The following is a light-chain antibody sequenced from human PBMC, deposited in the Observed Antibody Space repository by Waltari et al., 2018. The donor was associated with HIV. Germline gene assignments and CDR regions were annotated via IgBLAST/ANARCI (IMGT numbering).Light chain of an antibody. Sequence: SYELTQPLSVSVALGQTARISCGGTNIGSQNGHWYQQKPGQAPVMVIYRNSNRPSGIPERFSGSNSGNTATLTISRAQAGDEADYYCQVWDSSTVVFGGGTKLTVL. CDR3: QVWDSSTVV. J-gene: IGLJ2*01. CDR2: RNS. CDR1: NIGSQN. V-gene: IGLV3-9*01.